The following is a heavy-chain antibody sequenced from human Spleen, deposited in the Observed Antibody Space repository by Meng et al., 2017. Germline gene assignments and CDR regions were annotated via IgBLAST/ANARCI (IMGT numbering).Heavy chain of an antibody. CDR1: GGSISSSNW. Sequence: QVQLQAARPGLVNPSRTLSLTCAVCGGSISSSNWWSWVRQPPGKGLEWIGEIYHSGSTNYNPSLKSRVTISVDKSKNQFSLKLSSVTAADTAVYYCARRRAAAGMGYWGQGTLVTVSS. D-gene: IGHD6-13*01. CDR2: IYHSGST. CDR3: ARRRAAAGMGY. J-gene: IGHJ4*02. V-gene: IGHV4-4*02.